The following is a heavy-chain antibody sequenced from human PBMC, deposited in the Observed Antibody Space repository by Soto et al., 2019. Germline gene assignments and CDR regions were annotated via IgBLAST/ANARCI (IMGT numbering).Heavy chain of an antibody. CDR2: INPNSGGT. CDR3: ARGWGIAAPGPNWFDP. J-gene: IGHJ5*02. CDR1: GYSLSGYY. D-gene: IGHD6-13*01. Sequence: ASVKVSCKASGYSLSGYYLHWVRQAPGQGPEWMGWINPNSGGTKYVQKFQGRVTMTRDTSISTVYLELSRLRSDDTAVSYGARGWGIAAPGPNWFDPWGQGTLVTVSS. V-gene: IGHV1-2*02.